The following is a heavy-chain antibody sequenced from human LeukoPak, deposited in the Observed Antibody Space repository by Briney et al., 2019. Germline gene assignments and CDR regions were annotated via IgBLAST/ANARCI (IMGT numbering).Heavy chain of an antibody. CDR3: AKGPSTYYDFWSGYSGRDYYFDY. CDR2: IYSGGST. CDR1: EFSVGSNY. Sequence: GGSLRLSCAASEFSVGSNYMTWVRQAPGKGLEWVSLIYSGGSTYYADSVKGRFTISRDNSKNTLYLQMNSLRAEDTAVYYCAKGPSTYYDFWSGYSGRDYYFDYWGQGTLVTVSS. D-gene: IGHD3-3*01. V-gene: IGHV3-66*01. J-gene: IGHJ4*02.